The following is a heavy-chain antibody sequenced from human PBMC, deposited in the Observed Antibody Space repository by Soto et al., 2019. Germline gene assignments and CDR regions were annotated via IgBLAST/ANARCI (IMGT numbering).Heavy chain of an antibody. Sequence: GGSLRLSCAASGFTISSYAMSWVRQAPGKGLEWVSAISGSGGSAYYADSVKGRFTISRDNSKNTLYLQMNSLRAEDTAVYYCAKANLMYCSGGSCYLYWGQGTLVTVSS. CDR3: AKANLMYCSGGSCYLY. D-gene: IGHD2-15*01. CDR1: GFTISSYA. V-gene: IGHV3-23*01. CDR2: ISGSGGSA. J-gene: IGHJ4*02.